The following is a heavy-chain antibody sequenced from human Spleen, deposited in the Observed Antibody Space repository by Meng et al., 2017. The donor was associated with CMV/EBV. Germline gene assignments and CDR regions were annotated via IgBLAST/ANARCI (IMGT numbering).Heavy chain of an antibody. CDR2: VLYTGST. J-gene: IGHJ6*02. CDR1: GGSISGDY. V-gene: IGHV4-59*01. Sequence: SETLSLTCAVSGGSISGDYWSWIRQPPGKGLEWIGYVLYTGSTIYNSSLKSRVTISVDTSKNQFSLKLKSLTAADTAVYYCARAYGSGSYFSYYYYYGMDVWGQGTTVTVSS. D-gene: IGHD3-10*01. CDR3: ARAYGSGSYFSYYYYYGMDV.